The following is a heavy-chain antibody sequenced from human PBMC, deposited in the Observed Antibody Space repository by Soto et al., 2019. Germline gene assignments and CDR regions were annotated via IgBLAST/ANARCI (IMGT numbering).Heavy chain of an antibody. D-gene: IGHD6-13*01. Sequence: SESLTLTCTVSSGSSSTYYWSWIRQRPGRGLEWIGYIYYNGRTNYNPSLKSRVTISLDTSRNQFSLGLSSVTAADTAVYYCARYAGSSWFDYWGQGTLVTVSS. CDR2: IYYNGRT. CDR1: SGSSSTYY. J-gene: IGHJ4*02. CDR3: ARYAGSSWFDY. V-gene: IGHV4-59*01.